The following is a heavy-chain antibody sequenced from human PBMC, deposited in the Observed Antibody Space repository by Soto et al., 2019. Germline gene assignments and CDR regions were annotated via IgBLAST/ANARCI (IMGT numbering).Heavy chain of an antibody. CDR1: GFTFNTYW. Sequence: HLVESGGGLVQPGGSLRLSCATSGFTFNTYWMTWVRQAPGKGLEWVANIKEDGSEENYVDSVKGRFTISRDNGKNSLFLQMNRLRREDSADYYCVRSFSFDWLLFTLDYWGQGTLVSVSS. J-gene: IGHJ4*02. CDR3: VRSFSFDWLLFTLDY. D-gene: IGHD3-9*01. V-gene: IGHV3-7*01. CDR2: IKEDGSEE.